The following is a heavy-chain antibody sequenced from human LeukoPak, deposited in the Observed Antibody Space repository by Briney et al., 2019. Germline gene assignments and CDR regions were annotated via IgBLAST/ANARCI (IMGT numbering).Heavy chain of an antibody. J-gene: IGHJ6*02. CDR3: AREEGSGWLGHSGYYYYGMDV. CDR2: ISSSSTI. V-gene: IGHV3-48*04. Sequence: PGGSLRLSCAASGFTFSSYSMNWVRQAPGKGLEWVSYISSSSTIYYADSVKGRFTISRDNAKNSLYLQMNSLRAEDTAVYYCAREEGSGWLGHSGYYYYGMDVWGQGTTVTVSS. CDR1: GFTFSSYS. D-gene: IGHD6-19*01.